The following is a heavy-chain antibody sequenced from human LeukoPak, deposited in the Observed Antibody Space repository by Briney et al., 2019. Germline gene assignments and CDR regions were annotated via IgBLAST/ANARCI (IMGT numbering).Heavy chain of an antibody. Sequence: GGSLRLSCAASGFTFSSYSMNWIRQAPGKGLEWVSSISNSSSYIYYPDSVKGRFTISRDNAKNSLYLQMSSLRAEDMAVYYCARDPLTLPDVGGKGTTVTVSS. CDR3: ARDPLTLPDV. J-gene: IGHJ6*04. CDR2: ISNSSSYI. D-gene: IGHD3-16*01. V-gene: IGHV3-21*01. CDR1: GFTFSSYS.